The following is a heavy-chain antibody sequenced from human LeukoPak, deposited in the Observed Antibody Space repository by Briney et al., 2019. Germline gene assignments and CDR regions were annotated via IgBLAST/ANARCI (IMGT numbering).Heavy chain of an antibody. V-gene: IGHV3-53*01. D-gene: IGHD3-10*01. CDR3: VAGGVRYYFDY. CDR1: GFSVISKY. CDR2: IYSGGSI. Sequence: GGSLRLSCAASGFSVISKYMTWVRQTPGKGLEWVSVIYSGGSIFYADSVKGRFTISRDNSENTLYLQMNSLRVDDTAVYYCVAGGVRYYFDYWGQGTLVTVSS. J-gene: IGHJ4*02.